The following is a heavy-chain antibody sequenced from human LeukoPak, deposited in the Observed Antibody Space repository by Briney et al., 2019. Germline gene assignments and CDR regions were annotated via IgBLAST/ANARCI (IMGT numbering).Heavy chain of an antibody. CDR2: IIPIFGTA. V-gene: IGHV1-69*13. CDR1: GGTFSSYA. J-gene: IGHJ4*02. CDR3: ARASRRYYYDSSGYYYYFDY. D-gene: IGHD3-22*01. Sequence: SVKVSCKASGGTFSSYAISWVRQAPGQGLEWMGGIIPIFGTANYAQKFQGRVTITADESTSTAYMELSSLRSEDTAVYYCARASRRYYYDSSGYYYYFDYWGQGTLVIVSS.